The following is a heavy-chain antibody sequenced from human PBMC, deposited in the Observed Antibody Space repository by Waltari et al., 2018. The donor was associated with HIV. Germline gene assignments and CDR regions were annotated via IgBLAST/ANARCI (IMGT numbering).Heavy chain of an antibody. V-gene: IGHV4-39*07. CDR3: AREVLSGYYYYYYGMDV. D-gene: IGHD3-22*01. J-gene: IGHJ6*02. CDR1: GGSISSSSYY. CDR2: IYYSGST. Sequence: QLQLQESGPGLVKPSETLSLTCTVSGGSISSSSYYWGWIRQPPGKGLEWIGSIYYSGSTYYNPSLKSRVTISVDTSKNQFSLKLSSVTAADTAVYYCAREVLSGYYYYYYGMDVWGQGTTVTVSS.